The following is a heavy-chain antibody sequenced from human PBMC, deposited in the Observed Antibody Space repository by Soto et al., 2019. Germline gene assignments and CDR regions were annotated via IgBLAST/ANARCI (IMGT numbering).Heavy chain of an antibody. D-gene: IGHD2-2*01. J-gene: IGHJ6*02. Sequence: ASVKVSCKASGYTFTSYGISWVRQAPGQGLEWMGWISAYNGNTNYAQKLQGRVTMTTDTSTSTAYMELRSLRSDDTAVYYCARDLPPEMGVAVPAATYYYGMDVWGQGTTVTVSS. CDR1: GYTFTSYG. V-gene: IGHV1-18*04. CDR2: ISAYNGNT. CDR3: ARDLPPEMGVAVPAATYYYGMDV.